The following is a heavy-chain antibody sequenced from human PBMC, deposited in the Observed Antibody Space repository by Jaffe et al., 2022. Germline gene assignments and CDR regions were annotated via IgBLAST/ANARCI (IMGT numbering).Heavy chain of an antibody. V-gene: IGHV3-74*01. CDR1: GFTFSSYW. CDR2: INSDGSST. D-gene: IGHD3-3*01. J-gene: IGHJ6*03. Sequence: EVQLVESGGGLVQPGGSLRLSCAASGFTFSSYWMHWVRQAPGKGLVWVSRINSDGSSTSYADSVKGRFTISRDNAKNTLYLQMNSLRAEDTAVYYCARSERFWSGNYYYYYMDVWGKGTTVTVSS. CDR3: ARSERFWSGNYYYYYMDV.